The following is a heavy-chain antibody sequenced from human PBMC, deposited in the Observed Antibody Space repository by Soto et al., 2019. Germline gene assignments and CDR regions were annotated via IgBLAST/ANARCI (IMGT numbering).Heavy chain of an antibody. D-gene: IGHD3-10*01. CDR2: TYYNGNA. Sequence: SETLSLTCAVSGGSISSGGFSCNWLRQPPGKGLEWIGTTYYNGNAYYNPSLKSRVSMSVDTSKNQFSLKLVSVTAADTAVYYCARHFVAVVIKGWGYWGQGTLVTVSS. V-gene: IGHV4-39*01. CDR1: GGSISSGGFS. J-gene: IGHJ4*02. CDR3: ARHFVAVVIKGWGY.